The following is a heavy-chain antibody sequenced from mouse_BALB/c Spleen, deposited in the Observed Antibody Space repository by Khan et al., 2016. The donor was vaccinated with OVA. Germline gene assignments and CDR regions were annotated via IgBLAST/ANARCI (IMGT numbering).Heavy chain of an antibody. V-gene: IGHV2-4-1*01. CDR2: IWSGGST. CDR3: ARHSYRYDFTY. CDR1: GFSLITYG. Sequence: VQLQESGPGLVQPSQNLSITCTVSGFSLITYGVHWVRQSPGKGLEWLGVIWSGGSTDYNEAFISRLSINKDNSKSQVFFKMNSLQSDDTAIYXCARHSYRYDFTYWGRGTLVTVSS. D-gene: IGHD2-12*01. J-gene: IGHJ3*01.